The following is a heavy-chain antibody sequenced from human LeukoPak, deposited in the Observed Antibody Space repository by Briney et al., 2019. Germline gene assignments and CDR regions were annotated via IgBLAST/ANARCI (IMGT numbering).Heavy chain of an antibody. CDR1: LYTLTELF. CDR3: ATDLYGAMGY. D-gene: IGHD4-17*01. J-gene: IGHJ4*02. V-gene: IGHV1-24*01. Sequence: ASVKVSCLVCLYTLTELFMHWVGPSPGKGVEGMGGFDPEDGETIYAQKFQGRVTMTEDTSTDTAYMELSSLRSEDTAVYYCATDLYGAMGYWGQGTLVTVSS. CDR2: FDPEDGET.